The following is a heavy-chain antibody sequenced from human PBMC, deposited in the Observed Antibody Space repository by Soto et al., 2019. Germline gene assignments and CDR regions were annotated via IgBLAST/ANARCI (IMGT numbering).Heavy chain of an antibody. CDR2: INHSGST. V-gene: IGHV4-34*01. J-gene: IGHJ4*02. Sequence: PSETLSLTCAVYGGSFSDYYWSWIRRPPGKGLEWIGEINHSGSTNYNPSLKSRPTISVDTSKNQFSLKLRSVTAADTAVYYCAKIPHFVEEQTVTKFDYWGQEPLFTVPS. CDR1: GGSFSDYY. CDR3: AKIPHFVEEQTVTKFDY. D-gene: IGHD2-15*01.